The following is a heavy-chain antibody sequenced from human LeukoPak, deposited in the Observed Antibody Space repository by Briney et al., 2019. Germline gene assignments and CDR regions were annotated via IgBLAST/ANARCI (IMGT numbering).Heavy chain of an antibody. CDR3: ARRPGVAVAGWDY. J-gene: IGHJ4*02. V-gene: IGHV4-34*01. Sequence: SETLSLTCAVYGGSFSGYYWSWIRQPPGKGLEWIGEINHSGSTNYNPSLMSRVAISLDTSKNQFSLKLNSVTAADTALYYCARRPGVAVAGWDYWGQGTLVTVSS. D-gene: IGHD6-19*01. CDR2: INHSGST. CDR1: GGSFSGYY.